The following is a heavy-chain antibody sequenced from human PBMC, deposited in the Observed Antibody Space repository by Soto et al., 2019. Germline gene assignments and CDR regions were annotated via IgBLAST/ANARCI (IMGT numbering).Heavy chain of an antibody. J-gene: IGHJ4*02. Sequence: GGSLRLSCAASGFTFSSYTMNWVRQAPGKGLEWVSAISGSGGSAYYADSVKGRFTISRDNSKNTLYLQMNSLRAEDTAVYYCAKDLEVITHGPFDYWGQGTLVTVSS. D-gene: IGHD3-22*01. V-gene: IGHV3-23*01. CDR1: GFTFSSYT. CDR2: ISGSGGSA. CDR3: AKDLEVITHGPFDY.